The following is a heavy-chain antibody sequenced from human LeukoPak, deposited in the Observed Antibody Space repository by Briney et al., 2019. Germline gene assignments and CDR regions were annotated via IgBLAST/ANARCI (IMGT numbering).Heavy chain of an antibody. CDR1: GFTFSSYR. V-gene: IGHV3-74*01. J-gene: IGHJ4*02. CDR2: INSDGSST. Sequence: GGSLRLSCAASGFTFSSYRMHWVRQAPGKGLVWVARINSDGSSTSYADSVKGRFTISRDNAKNTLYLQMNSLRAEDTAVYYCARVNYGDYLPSFDYWGQGTLVTVSS. CDR3: ARVNYGDYLPSFDY. D-gene: IGHD4-17*01.